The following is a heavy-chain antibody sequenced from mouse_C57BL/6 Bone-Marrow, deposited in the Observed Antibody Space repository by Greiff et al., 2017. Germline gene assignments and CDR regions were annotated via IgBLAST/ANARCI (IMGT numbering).Heavy chain of an antibody. V-gene: IGHV1-9*01. CDR1: GYTFTGYW. CDR2: ILPGSGST. D-gene: IGHD1-1*01. J-gene: IGHJ4*01. CDR3: ARTVVATSNAMDY. Sequence: VQLQESGAGLMKPGASVKLSCTATGYTFTGYWIEWVNQRPGHGLEWIGEILPGSGSTNYNEKFKGKATFTADTSSNTAYMQLSSLTTEDTAIYDCARTVVATSNAMDYWGQGTSVTVSS.